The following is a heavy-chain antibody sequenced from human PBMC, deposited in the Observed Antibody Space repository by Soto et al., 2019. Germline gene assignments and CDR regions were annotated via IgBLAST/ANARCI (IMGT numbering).Heavy chain of an antibody. D-gene: IGHD2-21*02. Sequence: PGGSLRLSCAASGFTFSSYGMHWVRQAPGKGLEWVAVISYDGSNKYYADSVKGRFTISRDNSKNTLYLQMNSLRAEDTAVYYCAKDSTVVVTAIGSWYFDLWGRGTLVTVSS. CDR2: ISYDGSNK. CDR3: AKDSTVVVTAIGSWYFDL. CDR1: GFTFSSYG. V-gene: IGHV3-30*18. J-gene: IGHJ2*01.